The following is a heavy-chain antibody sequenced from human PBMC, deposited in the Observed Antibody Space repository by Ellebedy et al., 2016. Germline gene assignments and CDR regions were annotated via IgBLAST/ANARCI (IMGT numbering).Heavy chain of an antibody. J-gene: IGHJ4*02. CDR3: ARGGASITMIVVVTQLDY. D-gene: IGHD3-22*01. CDR2: IWYDGSNK. Sequence: GESLKISXAASGFTFSSYGMHWVRQAPGKGLEWVAIIWYDGSNKHYADSVKGRFSISRDNSKNTLYLQMNSLRAEDTAVYYCARGGASITMIVVVTQLDYWGQGTLVTVSS. V-gene: IGHV3-30*02. CDR1: GFTFSSYG.